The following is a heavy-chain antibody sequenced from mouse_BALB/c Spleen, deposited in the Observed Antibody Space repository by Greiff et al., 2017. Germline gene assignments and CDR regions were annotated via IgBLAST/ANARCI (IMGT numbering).Heavy chain of an antibody. D-gene: IGHD2-14*01. J-gene: IGHJ3*01. Sequence: EVKLQESGGGLVQPGGSLKLSCAASGFDFSRYWMSWVRQAPGKGLEWIGEINPDSSTINYTPSLKDKFIISRDNAKNTLYLQMSKVRSEDTALYYCARPGYDVTWFAYWGQGTLVTVSA. CDR3: ARPGYDVTWFAY. CDR1: GFDFSRYW. V-gene: IGHV4-1*02. CDR2: INPDSSTI.